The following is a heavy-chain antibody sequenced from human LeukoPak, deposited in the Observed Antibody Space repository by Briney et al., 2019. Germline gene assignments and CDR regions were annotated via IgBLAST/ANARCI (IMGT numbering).Heavy chain of an antibody. CDR3: AREYTGDPHDAFDI. D-gene: IGHD7-27*01. Sequence: ASVKVSCKASGYTFTGYYMHRVRQAPGQGLEWMGWINPNSGGTNYAQKFQGRVTMTRDTSISTAYMELSRLRSDDTAVYYCAREYTGDPHDAFDIWGQGTMVTVSS. CDR2: INPNSGGT. CDR1: GYTFTGYY. V-gene: IGHV1-2*02. J-gene: IGHJ3*02.